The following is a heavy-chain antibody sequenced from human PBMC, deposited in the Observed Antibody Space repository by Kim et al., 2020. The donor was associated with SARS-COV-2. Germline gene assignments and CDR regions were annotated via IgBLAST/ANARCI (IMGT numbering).Heavy chain of an antibody. CDR1: GFTFSTYS. D-gene: IGHD1-1*01. Sequence: GGSLRLSCAASGFTFSTYSMNWVRQAPGKGLEWVSSITSSGSYIYYADSLKGLFTISRDNAKNSLFLQMNSLRAEDTAVYYCARDISGTFYFDSWGQGTLVTVSS. V-gene: IGHV3-21*01. CDR2: ITSSGSYI. J-gene: IGHJ4*02. CDR3: ARDISGTFYFDS.